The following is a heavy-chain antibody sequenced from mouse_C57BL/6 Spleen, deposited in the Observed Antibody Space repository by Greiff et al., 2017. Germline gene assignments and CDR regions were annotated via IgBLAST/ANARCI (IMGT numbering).Heavy chain of an antibody. CDR3: AGSYDYGAWFAY. CDR1: GFNINDYY. J-gene: IGHJ3*01. V-gene: IGHV14-2*01. Sequence: VQLQQSGAELVKPGASVKLSCTASGFNINDYYMHWVKQRTEQGLEWIGRIDPEDGGTKYAPKFQGKATITADTSSSTAYLQLSSLTSEDPAVYYCAGSYDYGAWFAYWGQGTLVTVSA. CDR2: IDPEDGGT. D-gene: IGHD2-4*01.